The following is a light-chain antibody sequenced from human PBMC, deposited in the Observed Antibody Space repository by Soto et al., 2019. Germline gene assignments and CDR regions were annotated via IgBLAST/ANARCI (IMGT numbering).Light chain of an antibody. CDR3: QQRSNWLT. CDR1: QSVNSY. CDR2: AAS. V-gene: IGKV3-11*01. J-gene: IGKJ4*01. Sequence: EIVLTQSPATLSLSPGERATLSCRASQSVNSYLAWYQQKPGQAPRLLIYAASNRATGIPARFSGSGSGTAFTLTISSLEPEDFAVYSCQQRSNWLTFGGGTKVEIK.